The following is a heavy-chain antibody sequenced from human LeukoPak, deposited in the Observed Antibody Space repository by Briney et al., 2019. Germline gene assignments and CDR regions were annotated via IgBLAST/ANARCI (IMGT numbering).Heavy chain of an antibody. D-gene: IGHD6-6*01. CDR1: GFTFSSYE. CDR2: ISSSGSTI. V-gene: IGHV3-48*03. Sequence: GGSLRLSCAASGFTFSSYEMNWVRQAPGKGLEWVSYISSSGSTIYYADSVKGRFTISRDNAKNSLYLQMNSLRAEDTAVYYCASIAARHDAFDIWGQGTMVTVSS. CDR3: ASIAARHDAFDI. J-gene: IGHJ3*02.